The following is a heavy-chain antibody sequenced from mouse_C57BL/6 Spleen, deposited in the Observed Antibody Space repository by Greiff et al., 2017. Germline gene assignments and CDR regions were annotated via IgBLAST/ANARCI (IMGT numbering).Heavy chain of an antibody. D-gene: IGHD1-1*01. Sequence: EVQRVESGGGLVKPGGSLKLSCAASGFTFSSYAMSWVRQTPEKRLEWVATISDGGSYTYYPDNVKGRFTISRDNAKNNLYLQMSHLKSEDTAMYYCARDGPYSPFAYWGQGTLVTVSA. CDR3: ARDGPYSPFAY. J-gene: IGHJ3*01. CDR1: GFTFSSYA. CDR2: ISDGGSYT. V-gene: IGHV5-4*01.